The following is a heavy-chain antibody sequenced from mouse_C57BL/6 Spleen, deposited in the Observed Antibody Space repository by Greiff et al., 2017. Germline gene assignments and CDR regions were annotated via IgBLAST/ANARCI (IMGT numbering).Heavy chain of an antibody. Sequence: QVQLQQSGTELVKPGASVKLSCKASGYTFTSYWMHWVKQRPGQGLEWIGNINPSNGGTNYNEKLKSKATLTVNTSSSTANLQLSSLTSEDSAVYCCARPYYVSSYWYFDVWGTGTTVTVSS. CDR1: GYTFTSYW. CDR3: ARPYYVSSYWYFDV. D-gene: IGHD1-1*01. V-gene: IGHV1-53*01. J-gene: IGHJ1*03. CDR2: INPSNGGT.